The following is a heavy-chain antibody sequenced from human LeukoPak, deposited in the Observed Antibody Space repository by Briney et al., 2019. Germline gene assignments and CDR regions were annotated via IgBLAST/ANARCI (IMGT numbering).Heavy chain of an antibody. V-gene: IGHV4-61*01. CDR1: GGSVSSGSYY. D-gene: IGHD2-2*01. CDR3: AREDIVVVPAADAFDI. J-gene: IGHJ3*02. Sequence: SETLSLTCTVSGGSVSSGSYYWSWIRQPPGKGLEWIRYIYYSGSTNYNPSLKSRVTISVDTSKNQFSLKLSSVTAADTAVYCCAREDIVVVPAADAFDIWGQGTMVTVSS. CDR2: IYYSGST.